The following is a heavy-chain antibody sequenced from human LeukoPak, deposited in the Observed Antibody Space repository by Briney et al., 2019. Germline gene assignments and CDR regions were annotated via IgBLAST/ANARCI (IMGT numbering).Heavy chain of an antibody. Sequence: PGGSLRLSCAASGFTFSSYAMSWVRQAPGKWLEWVSAISGSGGSTYYADSVKGRFTISRDNSKNTLYLQMNSLRAEDTAVYYCAKGLRDGYNSGYWGQGTLVTVSS. CDR2: ISGSGGST. CDR3: AKGLRDGYNSGY. CDR1: GFTFSSYA. J-gene: IGHJ4*02. V-gene: IGHV3-23*01. D-gene: IGHD5-24*01.